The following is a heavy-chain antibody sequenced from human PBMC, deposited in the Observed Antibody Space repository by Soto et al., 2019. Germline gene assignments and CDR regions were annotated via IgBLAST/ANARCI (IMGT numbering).Heavy chain of an antibody. V-gene: IGHV1-3*01. CDR1: GYTFTTYA. CDR3: ARVPPWGNSGSYYIQHYDS. J-gene: IGHJ4*02. D-gene: IGHD3-10*01. CDR2: INAGSGNT. Sequence: QVQLVQSGAEVKRRGASVKVSCKSSGYTFTTYAIHWVRQAPGQRLQWMGWINAGSGNTKYSQDFQGRVTFTRDTSATISYMELSSLTAEDTAVYYCARVPPWGNSGSYYIQHYDSWGQGTLVTVSS.